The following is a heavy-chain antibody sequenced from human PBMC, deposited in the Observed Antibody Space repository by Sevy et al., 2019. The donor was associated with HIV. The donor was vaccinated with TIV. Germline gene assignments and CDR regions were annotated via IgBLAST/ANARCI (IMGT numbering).Heavy chain of an antibody. J-gene: IGHJ6*02. Sequence: GGSLRLSCTASGFTFGDYAMSWFRQAPGKGLEWVGFIRSKAYGGTTEYAASVKGRLTISRNDSKSIAYLQMNSLKTEDTAVYYCTRDQFLRKSSSWYNYYYYGMDVWGQGTTVTVSS. CDR2: IRSKAYGGTT. CDR1: GFTFGDYA. CDR3: TRDQFLRKSSSWYNYYYYGMDV. D-gene: IGHD6-13*01. V-gene: IGHV3-49*03.